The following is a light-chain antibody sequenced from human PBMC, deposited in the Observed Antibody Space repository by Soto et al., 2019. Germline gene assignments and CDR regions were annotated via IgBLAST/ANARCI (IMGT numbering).Light chain of an antibody. CDR3: LQDHNYPWI. CDR2: AAS. Sequence: IQMTQSPSSLSVSIIDRVTITCRASQDIGNDLGWYQQRPGEAPKLLLYAASTLRSGVPSRFSGSGSGTHFALTINSLQPQDSATYFCLQDHNYPWIFGQGTKVEI. V-gene: IGKV1-6*02. CDR1: QDIGND. J-gene: IGKJ1*01.